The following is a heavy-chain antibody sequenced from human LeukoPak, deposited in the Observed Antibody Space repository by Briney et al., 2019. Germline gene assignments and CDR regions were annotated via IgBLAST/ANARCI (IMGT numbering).Heavy chain of an antibody. CDR3: ARMVDIVVVVAATHPALLDY. D-gene: IGHD2-15*01. Sequence: GGSLRLSCAASGFTFSSYWMSWVRQAPGKGLEWVANIKQDGSEKYYVDSVKGRFTISRDNAKNSLYLQMNSLRAEDTAVYYCARMVDIVVVVAATHPALLDYWGQGTLVTVSS. CDR1: GFTFSSYW. CDR2: IKQDGSEK. V-gene: IGHV3-7*01. J-gene: IGHJ4*02.